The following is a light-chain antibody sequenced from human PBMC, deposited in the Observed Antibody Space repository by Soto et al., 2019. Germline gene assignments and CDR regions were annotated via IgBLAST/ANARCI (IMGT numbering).Light chain of an antibody. CDR2: EVT. CDR1: SSDVGEYNS. V-gene: IGLV2-14*01. J-gene: IGLJ1*01. CDR3: SSYTSSSTYV. Sequence: QSALTQPASVSGSPGQSITISCTGTSSDVGEYNSVSWYQQHPGKAPKLIIYEVTHRPSGVSDRFSGSKSGNTASLTISGLQAEDEADYYCSSYTSSSTYVFGVGTKVTVL.